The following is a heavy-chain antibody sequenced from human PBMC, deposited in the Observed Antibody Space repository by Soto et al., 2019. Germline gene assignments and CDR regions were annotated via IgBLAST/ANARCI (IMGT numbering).Heavy chain of an antibody. D-gene: IGHD3-3*02. Sequence: QLQLQESGPGLVRPSETLSLTCTVSGGSISSSSYYWGWIRQPPGKGLEWIGSIYYSGSTYYNPSLKMRVIISVDTSKNQFSLKLSSVTAADTAVYYCASPKIAFYNGFDPWGQGTLVTVSS. V-gene: IGHV4-39*01. CDR2: IYYSGST. CDR3: ASPKIAFYNGFDP. CDR1: GGSISSSSYY. J-gene: IGHJ5*02.